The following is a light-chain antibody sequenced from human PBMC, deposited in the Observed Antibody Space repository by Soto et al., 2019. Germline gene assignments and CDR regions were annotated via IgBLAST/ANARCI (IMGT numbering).Light chain of an antibody. CDR3: LLDYAYFWA. J-gene: IGKJ1*01. Sequence: AIQVTQSPSSLSASLGDGVTITCRTSQGIRSALGWYQQKPGKVPKLLIYAASTLQSGVPSRFGGSGSGRDFTLTISSLQPEDFATYYCLLDYAYFWAFGQGTKVDI. CDR2: AAS. CDR1: QGIRSA. V-gene: IGKV1-6*01.